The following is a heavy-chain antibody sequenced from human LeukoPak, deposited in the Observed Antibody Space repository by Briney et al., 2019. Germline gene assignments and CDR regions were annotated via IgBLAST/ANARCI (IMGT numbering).Heavy chain of an antibody. J-gene: IGHJ4*02. V-gene: IGHV3-30*18. CDR1: GFTFSSYG. CDR2: ISYDGSNK. D-gene: IGHD5-12*01. CDR3: AKHLLATIPTLYYFDY. Sequence: GRSLRLSCAASGFTFSSYGMHWVRQAPGKGLEGVAVISYDGSNKYYADSVKGGFTISRDNSKNTLYLQITSLRAEDTAVYYCAKHLLATIPTLYYFDYWGQGTLVTVSS.